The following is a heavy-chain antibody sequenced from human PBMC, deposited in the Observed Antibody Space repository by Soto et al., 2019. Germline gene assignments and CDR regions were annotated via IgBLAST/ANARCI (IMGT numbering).Heavy chain of an antibody. CDR1: GFSLTTSGVG. CDR2: VYWDDDK. V-gene: IGHV2-5*02. J-gene: IGHJ1*01. Sequence: SGPTLVNPTQTLTLTCTFSGFSLTTSGVGVGWIRQPPGKALEWLAVVYWDDDKRYTPSLRNRLTITKDTSKNQVFLTMTNMDPVDTATYYCAHLDYKSGILAEYFQNWGQGTLVTVSS. D-gene: IGHD3-9*01. CDR3: AHLDYKSGILAEYFQN.